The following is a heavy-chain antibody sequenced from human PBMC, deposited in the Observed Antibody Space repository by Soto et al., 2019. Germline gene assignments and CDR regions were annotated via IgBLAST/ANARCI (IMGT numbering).Heavy chain of an antibody. D-gene: IGHD2-8*01. J-gene: IGHJ3*02. Sequence: SETLSLTCTVSGGSISSTSYYWGWIRQPPGKGLEWIGTIYYSGSTNYNPSLKSRVTISVDTSKNQFSLKLSSVTAADTAVYYCARFSSLIPGGVAFDIWGQGTKVTVSS. V-gene: IGHV4-39*07. CDR3: ARFSSLIPGGVAFDI. CDR1: GGSISSTSYY. CDR2: IYYSGST.